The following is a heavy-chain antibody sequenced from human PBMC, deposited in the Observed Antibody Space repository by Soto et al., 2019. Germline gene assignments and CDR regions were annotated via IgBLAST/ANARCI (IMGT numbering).Heavy chain of an antibody. CDR3: ARHRGEGIAAAIAPFDP. V-gene: IGHV4-59*08. J-gene: IGHJ5*02. D-gene: IGHD6-13*01. CDR2: IYYSGST. Sequence: QVQLQESGPGLVKPSETLSLTCTVSGGSISSYYWSWIRQPPGKGLEWIGYIYYSGSTNYNPSLKSRVPISVDTSKHQFSLKLSSVTAAHTAVYYCARHRGEGIAAAIAPFDPWGQGTLVTVSS. CDR1: GGSISSYY.